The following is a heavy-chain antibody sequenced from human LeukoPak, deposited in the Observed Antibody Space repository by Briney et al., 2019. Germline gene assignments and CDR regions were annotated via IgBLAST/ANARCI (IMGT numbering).Heavy chain of an antibody. CDR1: GGTFSSYA. D-gene: IGHD3-9*01. CDR3: AGVLRYYDILTGYYTEAHFDY. CDR2: IIPIFGTA. V-gene: IGHV1-69*01. Sequence: SVKVSCKASGGTFSSYAISWVRQAPGQGLEWMGGIIPIFGTANYAQKFQGRVTITADESTSTAYMELSSLRSEDTAVYYCAGVLRYYDILTGYYTEAHFDYWGQGTLVTVSS. J-gene: IGHJ4*02.